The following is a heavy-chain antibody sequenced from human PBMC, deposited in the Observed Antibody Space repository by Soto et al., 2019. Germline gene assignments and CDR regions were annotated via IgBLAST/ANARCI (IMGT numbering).Heavy chain of an antibody. CDR2: IYYSGST. CDR1: GGSISSYY. J-gene: IGHJ4*02. Sequence: SETLSLTCTVSGGSISSYYWSWIRQPPGKGLEWIGYIYYSGSTNYNPSLKSRVTISVDTSKNQFSLKLSSVTAADTAVYYCARDGGFKEGFDYWGQGTLVTVSS. CDR3: ARDGGFKEGFDY. D-gene: IGHD3-16*01. V-gene: IGHV4-59*01.